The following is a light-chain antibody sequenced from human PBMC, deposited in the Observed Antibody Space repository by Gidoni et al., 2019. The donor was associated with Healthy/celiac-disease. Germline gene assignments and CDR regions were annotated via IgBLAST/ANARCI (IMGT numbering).Light chain of an antibody. CDR1: QSVSSN. Sequence: PATLSVSPGERATLSCRASQSVSSNFAWYQQKPGQAPRLLIYGASTRATGIPARFSGSGSGTEFTLTISSLQSEDFAVYYCQQYNNWLGTFGPGTKVDIK. V-gene: IGKV3-15*01. J-gene: IGKJ3*01. CDR2: GAS. CDR3: QQYNNWLGT.